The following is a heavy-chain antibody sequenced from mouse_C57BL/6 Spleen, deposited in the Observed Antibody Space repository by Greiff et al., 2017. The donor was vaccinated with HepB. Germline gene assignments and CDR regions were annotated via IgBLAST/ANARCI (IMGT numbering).Heavy chain of an antibody. CDR2: INYDGSST. CDR3: ARYDYDVDYAMDY. D-gene: IGHD2-4*01. CDR1: GFTFSDYY. V-gene: IGHV5-16*01. J-gene: IGHJ4*01. Sequence: EVQVVESEGGLVQPGSSMKLSCTASGFTFSDYYMAWVRQVPEKGLEWVANINYDGSSTYYLDSLKSRFIISRDNAKNILYLQMSSLKSEDTATYYCARYDYDVDYAMDYWGQGTSVTVSS.